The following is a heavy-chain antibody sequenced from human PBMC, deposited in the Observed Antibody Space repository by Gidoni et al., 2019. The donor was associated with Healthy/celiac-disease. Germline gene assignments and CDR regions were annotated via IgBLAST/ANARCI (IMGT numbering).Heavy chain of an antibody. CDR2: ISYDGSNK. Sequence: QVQLVESGGGVVQPGRSLRLSCAASGFTFSSYGMHWVRQAPGKGLEWVAVISYDGSNKYYADSVKGRFTISRDNSKNTLYLQMNSLRAEDTAVYYCARGRTQDSYLNYWGQGTLVTVSS. CDR3: ARGRTQDSYLNY. CDR1: GFTFSSYG. V-gene: IGHV3-30*03. D-gene: IGHD5-18*01. J-gene: IGHJ4*02.